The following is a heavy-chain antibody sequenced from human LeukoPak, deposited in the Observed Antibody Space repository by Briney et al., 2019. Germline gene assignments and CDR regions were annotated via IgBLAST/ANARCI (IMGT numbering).Heavy chain of an antibody. V-gene: IGHV1-69*13. CDR2: IIPIFGTA. D-gene: IGHD3-22*01. CDR3: ARDTNYYDSRVFDY. CDR1: GGTFSSYG. J-gene: IGHJ4*02. Sequence: ASVKVSCKASGGTFSSYGISWVRQAPGQGLEWMGGIIPIFGTANYAQKFQGRVTITADESTSTAYMELRSLRSDDTAVYYCARDTNYYDSRVFDYWGQGTLVTVSS.